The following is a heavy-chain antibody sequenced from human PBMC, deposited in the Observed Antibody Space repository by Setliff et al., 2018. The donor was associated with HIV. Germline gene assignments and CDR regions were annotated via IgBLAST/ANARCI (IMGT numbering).Heavy chain of an antibody. CDR3: ARDPGSSFYNYKFLDT. V-gene: IGHV4-59*01. CDR2: FYYDGSA. CDR1: GGSFSGYY. D-gene: IGHD3-16*01. J-gene: IGHJ6*04. Sequence: SETLSLTCAVYGGSFSGYYWSWIRQPPGRGLEWIGYFYYDGSAKYNPSLKSRVAISAGTSKYQFSLTLRSVTAADTAVYYCARDPGSSFYNYKFLDTWGKGTTVTVSS.